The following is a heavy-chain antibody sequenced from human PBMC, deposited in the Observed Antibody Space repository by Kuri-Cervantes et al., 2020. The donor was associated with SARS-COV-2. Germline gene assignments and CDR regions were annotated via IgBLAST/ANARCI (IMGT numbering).Heavy chain of an antibody. V-gene: IGHV1-2*02. D-gene: IGHD4-17*01. CDR2: INPNSGGT. CDR1: GYTFTGYY. CDR3: ARVGFGDYEIDY. J-gene: IGHJ4*02. Sequence: ASVKVSCKASGYTFTGYYMHWVRQAPGQGLESMGWINPNSGGTNYAQKFQGRVTMTRDTSISTAYMELSRLRSDDTAVYYCARVGFGDYEIDYWGQGTLVTVSS.